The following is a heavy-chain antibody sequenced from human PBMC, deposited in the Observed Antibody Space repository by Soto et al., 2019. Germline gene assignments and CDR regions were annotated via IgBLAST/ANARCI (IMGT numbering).Heavy chain of an antibody. Sequence: SETLSLTCTVSGGSISSSSYYWGWIRQPPGKGLEWIGSIYYSGSTYYNPSLKSRVTISVDTSKNQFSLKLSSVTAADTAVYYCARHSGYDYIWGSYRHDAFDIWGQGTMVTVSS. CDR1: GGSISSSSYY. D-gene: IGHD3-16*02. V-gene: IGHV4-39*01. CDR3: ARHSGYDYIWGSYRHDAFDI. J-gene: IGHJ3*02. CDR2: IYYSGST.